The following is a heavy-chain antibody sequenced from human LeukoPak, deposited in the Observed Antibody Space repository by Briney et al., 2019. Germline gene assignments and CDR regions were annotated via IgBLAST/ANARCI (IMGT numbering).Heavy chain of an antibody. J-gene: IGHJ4*02. CDR1: GFTFGDYA. Sequence: GGSLRLSCTAPGFTFGDYAMSWVRQAPGKGLEWVGFIRSKAYGGTTEYAAPVKGRFTISRDDSKSIAYLQMNSLKTEDTAVYYCTREGDDYGDYGTIDYWGQGTLVTVSS. CDR2: IRSKAYGGTT. V-gene: IGHV3-49*04. D-gene: IGHD4-17*01. CDR3: TREGDDYGDYGTIDY.